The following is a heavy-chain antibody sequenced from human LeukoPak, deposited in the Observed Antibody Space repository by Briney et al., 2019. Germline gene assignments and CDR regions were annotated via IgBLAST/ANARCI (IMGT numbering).Heavy chain of an antibody. D-gene: IGHD3-3*01. Sequence: ASVKVSCKASGYTFTSYGISWVRQAPGQGLEWMGSISAYNGNANYAQKLQGRVTMTTDTSTSTAYMELRSLRSDDTAVYYCARDSISFFGVPQCAFDIWGQGTMVTVSS. CDR3: ARDSISFFGVPQCAFDI. CDR2: ISAYNGNA. V-gene: IGHV1-18*01. CDR1: GYTFTSYG. J-gene: IGHJ3*02.